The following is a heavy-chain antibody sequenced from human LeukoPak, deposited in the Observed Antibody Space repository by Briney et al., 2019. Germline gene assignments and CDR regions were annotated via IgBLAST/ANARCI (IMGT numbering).Heavy chain of an antibody. CDR3: ARENLFYYYMDV. CDR2: INYSGST. V-gene: IGHV4-59*01. J-gene: IGHJ6*03. Sequence: SETLSLTCTVSGGSIKNSYWSWIRQPPGKGLEWIGYINYSGSTNYNPSLKSRVTISVDTSKNQFSLKLTSVTAADTAVYYCARENLFYYYMDVWGKGTTVTVSS. CDR1: GGSIKNSY. D-gene: IGHD1-7*01.